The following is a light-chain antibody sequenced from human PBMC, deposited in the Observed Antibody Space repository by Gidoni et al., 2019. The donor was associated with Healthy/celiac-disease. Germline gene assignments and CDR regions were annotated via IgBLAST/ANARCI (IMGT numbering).Light chain of an antibody. CDR3: QRYNSYWT. V-gene: IGKV1-5*03. Sequence: IQMTQSPSTLSASVGHRVTITCRASQGISSWLAWYQQKPGKAPKLLIYKASSVESGVPSRCSGSGGGTEFTLTISRLQPDDFATYYCQRYNSYWTFGQGTKVEIK. J-gene: IGKJ1*01. CDR1: QGISSW. CDR2: KAS.